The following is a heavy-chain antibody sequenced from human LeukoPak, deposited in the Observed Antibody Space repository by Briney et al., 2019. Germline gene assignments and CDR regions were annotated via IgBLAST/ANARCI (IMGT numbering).Heavy chain of an antibody. J-gene: IGHJ4*02. V-gene: IGHV1-2*02. CDR2: IGPHSSAT. CDR3: AREGNGLLSKDFDY. D-gene: IGHD2/OR15-2a*01. Sequence: GASMKVSCKSSGFTFTDYYIHWVRQAPGQGLEWKGYIGPHSSATSSPQEFQGRVTMTRDTSMSTAYMELTRLTSDDTAVYYCAREGNGLLSKDFDYWGQGTLVSVSS. CDR1: GFTFTDYY.